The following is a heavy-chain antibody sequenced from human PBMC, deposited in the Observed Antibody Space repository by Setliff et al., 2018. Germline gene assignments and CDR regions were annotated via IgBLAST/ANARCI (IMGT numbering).Heavy chain of an antibody. D-gene: IGHD3-3*01. CDR2: TIPIFGTT. CDR3: ARESGSPRYMDV. CDR1: GGTFSSYG. V-gene: IGHV1-69*05. J-gene: IGHJ6*03. Sequence: SVKVSCKASGGTFSSYGISWVRQAPGQGLEWMGGTIPIFGTTDYAQKFQGRVTIITDESTSTAYMELSSLRSEDTAVYYCARESGSPRYMDVWGNGTTVTVSS.